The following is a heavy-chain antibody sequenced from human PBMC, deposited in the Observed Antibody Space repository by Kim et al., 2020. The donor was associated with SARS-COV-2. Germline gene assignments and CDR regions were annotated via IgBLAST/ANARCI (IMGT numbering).Heavy chain of an antibody. J-gene: IGHJ4*02. CDR3: ARGPSGYSSSWYYQNFDY. V-gene: IGHV4-34*01. CDR1: GGSFSGYY. Sequence: SETLSLTCAVYGGSFSGYYWSWIRQPPGKGLEWIGEINHSGSTNYNPSLKSRVTISVDTSKNQFSLKLSSVTAADTAVYYCARGPSGYSSSWYYQNFDYWGQGTLVTVSS. CDR2: INHSGST. D-gene: IGHD6-13*01.